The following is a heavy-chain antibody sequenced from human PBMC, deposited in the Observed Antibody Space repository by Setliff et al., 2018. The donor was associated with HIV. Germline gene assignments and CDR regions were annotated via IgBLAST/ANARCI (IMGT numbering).Heavy chain of an antibody. CDR2: TIPMLTTA. D-gene: IGHD3-22*01. Sequence: SVKVSCKASGGTFSTYAFIWVRQAPGLGLEWMGGTIPMLTTANYAQNFQGRVTITADESTGTAYMELSSLRSEDTATYYCARCSSGYYWGSKYYYYGMDVWGQGTTVTVSS. CDR3: ARCSSGYYWGSKYYYYGMDV. CDR1: GGTFSTYA. J-gene: IGHJ6*02. V-gene: IGHV1-69*13.